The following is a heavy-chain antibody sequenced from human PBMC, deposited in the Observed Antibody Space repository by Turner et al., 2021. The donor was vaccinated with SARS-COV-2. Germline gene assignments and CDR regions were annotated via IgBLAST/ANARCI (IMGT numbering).Heavy chain of an antibody. Sequence: EVQLLESGRALVQPGGSVRLSCVVSGVTFSTYAMGGVRQAPGKGLKYVSSISGGGTDTFNAGSAKCRFTISRDNSKNTLYLQMNSLRAEDTAVYYCFSVYDPRYNSDWCWFDPWGQGTVVTVSS. CDR1: GVTFSTYA. V-gene: IGHV3-23*01. D-gene: IGHD6-19*01. CDR2: ISGGGTDT. CDR3: FSVYDPRYNSDWCWFDP. J-gene: IGHJ5*02.